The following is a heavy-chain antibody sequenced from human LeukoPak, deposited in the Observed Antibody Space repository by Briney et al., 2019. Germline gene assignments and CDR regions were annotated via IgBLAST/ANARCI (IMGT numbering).Heavy chain of an antibody. CDR2: IYHSGST. D-gene: IGHD1-7*01. J-gene: IGHJ4*02. Sequence: SETLSLTCTVSGYSISSGYYWGWIRQPPGKGLEWIGTIYHSGSTSYNPPLESRVTISVDTSKNQFSLKLSSVTAADAAVYYCARVRWRITVTTIGGYFDYWGQGTLVTVSS. CDR1: GYSISSGYY. V-gene: IGHV4-38-2*02. CDR3: ARVRWRITVTTIGGYFDY.